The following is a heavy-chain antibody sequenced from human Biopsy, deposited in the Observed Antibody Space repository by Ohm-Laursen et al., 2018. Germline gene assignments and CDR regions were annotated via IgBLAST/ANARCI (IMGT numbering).Heavy chain of an antibody. Sequence: TLSLPCTVSGGSIGGGEYYWNSIRQHPGRGLEWIGLISYSGTTFSNPSLESLLTISIDTSKNHFSLNLRSVTAADTAVYYCARGVPHYDGSGFPLAGYWYFDLWGRGTLVTVSS. CDR3: ARGVPHYDGSGFPLAGYWYFDL. CDR1: GGSIGGGEYY. D-gene: IGHD3-22*01. J-gene: IGHJ2*01. CDR2: ISYSGTT. V-gene: IGHV4-31*01.